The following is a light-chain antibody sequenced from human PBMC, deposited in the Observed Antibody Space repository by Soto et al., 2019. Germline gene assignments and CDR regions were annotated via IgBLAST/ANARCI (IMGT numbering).Light chain of an antibody. CDR2: KAC. CDR3: QQYNSYSG. V-gene: IGKV1-5*03. CDR1: QSISSW. J-gene: IGKJ2*03. Sequence: DIQMTQSPSTLSASVGDRVTITCRASQSISSWLAWYQQKPGKAPKLLIYKACSLESGVPSRFSGSGSGTEFTLTISSLQPDDFATYYCQQYNSYSGFGQGTKLEIK.